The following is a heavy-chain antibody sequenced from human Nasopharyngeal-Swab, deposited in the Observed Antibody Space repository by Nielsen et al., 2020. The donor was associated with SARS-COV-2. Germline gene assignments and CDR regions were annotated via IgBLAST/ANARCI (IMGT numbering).Heavy chain of an antibody. CDR2: IYYSGST. D-gene: IGHD3-22*01. CDR3: ARAYRGITMIVGVFEYFDY. Sequence: WIRQPPGKGLERIGYIYYSGSTYYNPSLKSRVTISVDTSKNQFSLKLSSVTAADTAVYYCARAYRGITMIVGVFEYFDYWGQGTLVTVSS. J-gene: IGHJ4*02. V-gene: IGHV4-30-4*01.